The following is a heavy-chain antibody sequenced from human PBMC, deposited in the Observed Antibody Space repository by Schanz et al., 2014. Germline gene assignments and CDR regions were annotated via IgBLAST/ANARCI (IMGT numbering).Heavy chain of an antibody. CDR3: AREQIMAAAGLVDY. J-gene: IGHJ4*01. CDR1: GFTFSNYA. CDR2: ISGSGGST. V-gene: IGHV3-23*01. D-gene: IGHD6-13*01. Sequence: EVQLLDSGGGLVQPGGSLRLSCAASGFTFSNYAMSWVRQAPGKGLEWVSAISGSGGSTYYADSVKGRFTISRDNAKNSLYLQMNSLRAEDTAVYYCAREQIMAAAGLVDYWGHGTLVTVSS.